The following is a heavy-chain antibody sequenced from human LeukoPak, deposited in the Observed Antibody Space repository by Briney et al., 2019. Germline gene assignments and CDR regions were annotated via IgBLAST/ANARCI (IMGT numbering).Heavy chain of an antibody. V-gene: IGHV4-59*08. D-gene: IGHD3-16*01. CDR3: ARLKLGAYFDL. J-gene: IGHJ2*01. CDR2: VYNSGDT. Sequence: SETLSLTCTVSGGSTSSDYWSWIRQSPGKGLEWVGYVYNSGDTGKNPSLKSRVTILLDTSKSQCSLKLTSVSAADTAVYYCARLKLGAYFDLWGRGTLVTVSS. CDR1: GGSTSSDY.